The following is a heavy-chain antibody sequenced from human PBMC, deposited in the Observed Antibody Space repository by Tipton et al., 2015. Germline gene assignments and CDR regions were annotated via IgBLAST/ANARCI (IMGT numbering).Heavy chain of an antibody. CDR3: ARFRYYGSESERGYFHGLDV. CDR1: GGSVSSGSAYH. CDR2: IDYSGTK. D-gene: IGHD3-10*01. Sequence: TLSLTCTVSGGSVSSGSAYHWSWIRQPPGKGLEWIGNIDYSGTKNYNPSLKSRVTISLDTSKNQFSLKLSSVTAADTAVYYCARFRYYGSESERGYFHGLDVWGQGTTVTVSS. V-gene: IGHV4-61*01. J-gene: IGHJ6*02.